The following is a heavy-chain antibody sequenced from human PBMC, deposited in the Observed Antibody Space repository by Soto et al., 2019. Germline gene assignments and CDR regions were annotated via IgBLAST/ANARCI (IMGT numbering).Heavy chain of an antibody. CDR2: ISSSSSYI. V-gene: IGHV3-21*01. CDR3: ARVRRATKYAFDI. Sequence: PGGSLRLSCAASGFTFSSYSMNWVRQAPGKGLEWVSSISSSSSYIYYADSVKGRFTISRDNAKNSLYLQMNSLRAEDTAVYYCARVRRATKYAFDIWGQGTMVTVSS. D-gene: IGHD5-12*01. CDR1: GFTFSSYS. J-gene: IGHJ3*02.